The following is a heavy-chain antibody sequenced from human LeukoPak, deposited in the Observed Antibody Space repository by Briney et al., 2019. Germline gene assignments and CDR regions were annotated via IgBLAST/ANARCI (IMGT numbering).Heavy chain of an antibody. Sequence: SETLSLTCTVSGGSISSYYWSWIRQPPGKGLEWIGYIYYSGSTNYNPSLKSRVTISVDTSKNQFSLKLSSVTAADTAVYYCASHLWLGEFMFDPWGQGTLVTVSS. D-gene: IGHD3-10*01. J-gene: IGHJ5*02. CDR1: GGSISSYY. CDR2: IYYSGST. CDR3: ASHLWLGEFMFDP. V-gene: IGHV4-59*01.